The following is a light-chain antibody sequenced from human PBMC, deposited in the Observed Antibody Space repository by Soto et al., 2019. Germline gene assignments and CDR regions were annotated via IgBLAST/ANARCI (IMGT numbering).Light chain of an antibody. CDR3: SSYTSSSTFYV. CDR2: EVS. Sequence: QSALTQPASVSGSPGQSITISCTGTSSDVGGYNYVSWYQQHPGKAPKLMIYEVSNRPSGVSNRFSGSKSGNTASLTISGLQAEDEADYYCSSYTSSSTFYVFATGTKLTVL. V-gene: IGLV2-14*01. J-gene: IGLJ1*01. CDR1: SSDVGGYNY.